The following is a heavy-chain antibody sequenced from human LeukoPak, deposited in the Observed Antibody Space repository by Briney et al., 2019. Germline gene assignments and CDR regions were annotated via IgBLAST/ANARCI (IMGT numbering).Heavy chain of an antibody. CDR3: AKDRWAAPFWGFDY. CDR1: GFTFDDYA. CDR2: ISWNSGSI. D-gene: IGHD7-27*01. Sequence: GGSLRLSCAASGFTFDDYAMHWVRRAPGKGLEWVSGISWNSGSIGYADSVKGRFTISRDNAKNSLYLQMNSLRAEDTALYYCAKDRWAAPFWGFDYWGQGTLVTVSS. J-gene: IGHJ4*02. V-gene: IGHV3-9*01.